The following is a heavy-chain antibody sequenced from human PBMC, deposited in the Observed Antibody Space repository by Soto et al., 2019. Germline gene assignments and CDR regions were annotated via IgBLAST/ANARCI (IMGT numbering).Heavy chain of an antibody. Sequence: PSETLSLTCVVSGYSISSGYYWGWIRQPPGKGLEWIGSSYHSGGPYYNPSLKSRVTISVDTSKNKFYLKLRSVTAADTAVYYCARDTIFGVLNYHYGLDVWGQGTTVTVSS. V-gene: IGHV4-38-2*01. D-gene: IGHD3-3*01. J-gene: IGHJ6*02. CDR1: GYSISSGYY. CDR2: SYHSGGP. CDR3: ARDTIFGVLNYHYGLDV.